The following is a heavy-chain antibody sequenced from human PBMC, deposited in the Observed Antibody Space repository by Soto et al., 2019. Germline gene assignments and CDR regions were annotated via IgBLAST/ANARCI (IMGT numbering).Heavy chain of an antibody. D-gene: IGHD1-26*01. CDR3: ATQEVGGSYVYTFDP. Sequence: QLHLRESGPGVVKPSETLSLTCTVSGGSITSSSYYWGWIRQPPGQGREWIGSIYYSGRTYYNTSLKSRVTISVDTSKTQFSLKRSAVTAADTAVYYCATQEVGGSYVYTFDPWGQGTLVTVSS. J-gene: IGHJ5*02. CDR2: IYYSGRT. V-gene: IGHV4-39*01. CDR1: GGSITSSSYY.